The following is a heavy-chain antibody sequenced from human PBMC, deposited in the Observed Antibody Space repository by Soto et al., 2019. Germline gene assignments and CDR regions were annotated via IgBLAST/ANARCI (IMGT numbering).Heavy chain of an antibody. Sequence: GGSLRLSCAFSGFTSTDHALTWVRQAPGKGLEWVAFTTSHSYGGTTDYAASVKGRFTISRDESKSIAYLQMNSLQIADTAIYYRARDGDYYGMDVWGQGTTVTVSS. V-gene: IGHV3-49*04. CDR2: TTSHSYGGTT. CDR3: ARDGDYYGMDV. CDR1: GFTSTDHA. J-gene: IGHJ6*02. D-gene: IGHD3-3*01.